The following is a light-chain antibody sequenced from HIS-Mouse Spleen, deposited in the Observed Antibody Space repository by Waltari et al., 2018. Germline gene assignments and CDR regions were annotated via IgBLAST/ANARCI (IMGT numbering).Light chain of an antibody. CDR1: KLGEKY. CDR2: QDS. V-gene: IGLV3-1*01. J-gene: IGLJ2*01. Sequence: SYELTQPPSVSVSPGQTASITCSGDKLGEKYACWHQQKPGQSPVLVTYQDSKRPSGIPERFSGSNSGNTATLTISGTQAMDEADYYCQAWDSSTVVFGGGTKLTVL. CDR3: QAWDSSTVV.